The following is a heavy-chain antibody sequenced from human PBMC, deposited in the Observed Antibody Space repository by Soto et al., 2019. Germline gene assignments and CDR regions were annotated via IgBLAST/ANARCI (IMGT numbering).Heavy chain of an antibody. Sequence: PGGSLRLSCAASGFTFDDYAMHWVRQAPGKGLERVSGISWNSGSIGYADSVKGRLTISRDNAKNSLYLQMNSLRAEDTALYYCAKDSALGPPLDIWGQGTMVTVSS. CDR1: GFTFDDYA. CDR3: AKDSALGPPLDI. CDR2: ISWNSGSI. D-gene: IGHD3-16*01. V-gene: IGHV3-9*01. J-gene: IGHJ3*02.